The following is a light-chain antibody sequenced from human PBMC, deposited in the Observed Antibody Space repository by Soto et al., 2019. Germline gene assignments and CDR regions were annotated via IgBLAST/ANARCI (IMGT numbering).Light chain of an antibody. Sequence: ESVLTQSPDTLSLSPGERATLSCRASHSVNINLAWYQQKPGQAPRLLIHGAFNRATGIPDRFSGSGSGTDFTLTITRLEPEDFAVYYCQQYGHTPRTFGQGTKLEIK. CDR1: HSVNIN. CDR3: QQYGHTPRT. CDR2: GAF. V-gene: IGKV3-20*01. J-gene: IGKJ2*02.